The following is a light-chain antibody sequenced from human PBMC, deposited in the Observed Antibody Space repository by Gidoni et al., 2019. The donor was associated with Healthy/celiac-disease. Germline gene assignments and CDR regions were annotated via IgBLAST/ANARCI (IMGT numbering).Light chain of an antibody. CDR1: QSISSW. V-gene: IGKV1-5*01. J-gene: IGKJ1*01. CDR3: QQYNSYSPT. CDR2: DAS. Sequence: DIQMSQYPSTLSASVGDRVTITCRDSQSISSWLAWYQQKPGKAPKLLIYDASSVESGVPSRFSGSGSGTEFTLTISSLQPDDFAIYYCQQYNSYSPTFGQGTKVEIK.